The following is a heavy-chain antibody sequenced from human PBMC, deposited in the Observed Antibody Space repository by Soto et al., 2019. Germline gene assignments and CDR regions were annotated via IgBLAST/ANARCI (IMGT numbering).Heavy chain of an antibody. Sequence: EMQLLESGGGLVQAGGSLRLSCAASGFTVSSYALNWVRQAPGKGLEWVSGISASTYYADSVKGRFTISRDTSKNTLYLQMTSLGAGDTAIYFCAIRMYSTRWYSLDYWGQGTLVTVSS. J-gene: IGHJ4*02. CDR1: GFTVSSYA. CDR2: ISAST. D-gene: IGHD6-13*01. V-gene: IGHV3-23*01. CDR3: AIRMYSTRWYSLDY.